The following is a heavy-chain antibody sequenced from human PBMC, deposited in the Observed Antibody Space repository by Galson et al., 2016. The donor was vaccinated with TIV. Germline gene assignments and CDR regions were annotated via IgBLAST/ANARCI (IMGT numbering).Heavy chain of an antibody. CDR1: GFSLSTGGVG. CDR2: IYWDDDK. V-gene: IGHV2-5*02. J-gene: IGHJ3*02. CDR3: AHRHMTRSTGSDAFDM. Sequence: PALVKPTQTLTLTCTFSGFSLSTGGVGVGWIRQPQGKALEWLGLIYWDDDKRYSPSLKNRLTITKDTSKNQVVLTMTNMDPVDTATYYCAHRHMTRSTGSDAFDMWGRGTMVIVSS. D-gene: IGHD3-9*01.